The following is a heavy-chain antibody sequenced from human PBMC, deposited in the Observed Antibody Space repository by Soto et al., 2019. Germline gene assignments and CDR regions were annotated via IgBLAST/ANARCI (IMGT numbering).Heavy chain of an antibody. CDR1: GFSLSTSGVG. Sequence: QITLKESGPTLVKPTQTLTLTCTFSGFSLSTSGVGVGWIRQPPGKALEWLALIYWDDDKRYSPSLKSRLTTPKDHSKNQVVLTITNMDPVDTATYYCAHRRGLDSNAYYYELDYWGQGTLVTVSS. J-gene: IGHJ4*02. CDR2: IYWDDDK. V-gene: IGHV2-5*02. CDR3: AHRRGLDSNAYYYELDY. D-gene: IGHD3-22*01.